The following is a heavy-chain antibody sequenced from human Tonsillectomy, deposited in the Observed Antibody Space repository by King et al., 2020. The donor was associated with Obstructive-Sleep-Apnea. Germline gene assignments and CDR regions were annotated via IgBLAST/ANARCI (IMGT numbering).Heavy chain of an antibody. V-gene: IGHV4-34*01. J-gene: IGHJ2*01. CDR2: INHSGSN. CDR3: ARVPLSYYGSGSNWYFDL. CDR1: GGSFSDYY. Sequence: VQLQQWGAGLLKPSEILSLTCAVYGGSFSDYYWSWIRQPPGMGLEWIGEINHSGSNSYSPSLKSRVTISVDTSKNQLSLKLSSVTAADTAVYYCARVPLSYYGSGSNWYFDLWGRGTLVTVSS. D-gene: IGHD3-10*01.